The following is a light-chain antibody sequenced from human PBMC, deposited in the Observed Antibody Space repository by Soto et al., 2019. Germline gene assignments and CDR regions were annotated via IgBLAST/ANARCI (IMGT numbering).Light chain of an antibody. Sequence: QAVVTQPASVSGSPGQSITISCTGTSSDIGGYNYVSWYQQHPGKAPKLMMYDVTNRPSGVSNRFSGSKSGNTASLTISGLQAEDEADYYCSSYTSSSTLVFGTGTKLTVL. J-gene: IGLJ1*01. CDR2: DVT. V-gene: IGLV2-14*03. CDR1: SSDIGGYNY. CDR3: SSYTSSSTLV.